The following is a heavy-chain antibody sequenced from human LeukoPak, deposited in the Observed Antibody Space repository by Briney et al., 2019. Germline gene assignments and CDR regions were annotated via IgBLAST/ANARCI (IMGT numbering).Heavy chain of an antibody. V-gene: IGHV3-9*01. D-gene: IGHD4-17*01. CDR3: ASEGTVSGFDP. CDR2: ISWNSNNI. J-gene: IGHJ5*02. Sequence: PGGSLRLSCVVSGFTFDDYAIHWVRQAPGKGLEWVAGISWNSNNIAYADSVKGRVTISRDNARNSLFLQMNSLRAEDTAVYYCASEGTVSGFDPWGQGTLVTVSS. CDR1: GFTFDDYA.